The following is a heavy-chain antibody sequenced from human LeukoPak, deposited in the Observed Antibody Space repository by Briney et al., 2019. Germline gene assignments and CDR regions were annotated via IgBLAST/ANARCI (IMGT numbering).Heavy chain of an antibody. V-gene: IGHV3-23*01. Sequence: PGGSLRLSCAASGFTFSSFAMSWVRQAPGQGLEWVSAISDNSGNTYYADSVKGRFTISRDNSENTLYLQMNSLRAEDTALYYCSNGRTSSGTLQHGYWGQGTLVTVSS. CDR2: ISDNSGNT. CDR1: GFTFSSFA. J-gene: IGHJ4*02. CDR3: SNGRTSSGTLQHGY. D-gene: IGHD6-19*01.